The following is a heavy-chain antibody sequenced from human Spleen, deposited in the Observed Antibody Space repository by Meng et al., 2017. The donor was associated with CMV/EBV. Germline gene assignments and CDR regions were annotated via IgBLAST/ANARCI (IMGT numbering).Heavy chain of an antibody. CDR2: VYINDNT. D-gene: IGHD1-26*01. J-gene: IGHJ4*02. CDR1: GGYIKNWF. V-gene: IGHV4-4*07. Sequence: QVQLQESGPGLLKPSETLSLTCTVSGGYIKNWFWSWIRQPAGKKLEWIGRVYINDNTNYNPSFRSRVIMSVDASNNQFSLKLTSVTAADTAVYYCATGSGDFDHWGQGTLVTVSS. CDR3: ATGSGDFDH.